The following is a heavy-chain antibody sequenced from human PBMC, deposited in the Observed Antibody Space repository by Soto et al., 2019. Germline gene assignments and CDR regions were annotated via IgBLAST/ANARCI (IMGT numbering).Heavy chain of an antibody. V-gene: IGHV3-33*01. J-gene: IGHJ6*02. CDR3: AREREFDRSAGYYGMEV. D-gene: IGHD3-10*01. CDR1: GFTFSDHG. Sequence: GGSLRLSCAASGFTFSDHGMEWVRQAPGKGLEWVAVIWYDGSNKYYADSVKGRFTISRDNPQNTLYLQMNSLRAEDTAVYYCAREREFDRSAGYYGMEVWGQGTTVTVSS. CDR2: IWYDGSNK.